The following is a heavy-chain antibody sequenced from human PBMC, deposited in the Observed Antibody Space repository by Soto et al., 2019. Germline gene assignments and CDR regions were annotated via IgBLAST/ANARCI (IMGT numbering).Heavy chain of an antibody. J-gene: IGHJ6*02. V-gene: IGHV1-69*13. CDR3: ARKGAYNWNYDSYYYGMDV. Sequence: SVKVSCKASGGNFSSYAISWVRQALGQGLEWMGGIIPIFGTANYAQKFQGRVTITADESTSTAYMELSSLRSEDTAVYYCARKGAYNWNYDSYYYGMDVWGQGTTVTVSS. CDR1: GGNFSSYA. D-gene: IGHD1-7*01. CDR2: IIPIFGTA.